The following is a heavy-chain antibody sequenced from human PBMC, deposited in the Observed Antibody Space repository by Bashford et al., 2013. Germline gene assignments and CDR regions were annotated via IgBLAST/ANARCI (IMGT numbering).Heavy chain of an antibody. J-gene: IGHJ6*02. CDR3: ARDPWARITMVRGNPPAAGYYYYGMDV. CDR1: GGTFSSYA. D-gene: IGHD3-10*01. Sequence: SVKVSCKASGGTFSSYAISWVRQAPGQGLEWMGGIIPIFGTANYAQKFQGRVTITADESTSTAYMELSSLRSEDTAVYYCARDPWARITMVRGNPPAAGYYYYGMDVWGQGTTVTVSS. CDR2: IIPIFGTA. V-gene: IGHV1-69*13.